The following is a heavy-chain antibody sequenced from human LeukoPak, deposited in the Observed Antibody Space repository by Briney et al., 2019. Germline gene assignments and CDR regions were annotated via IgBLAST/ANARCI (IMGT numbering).Heavy chain of an antibody. V-gene: IGHV1-8*01. CDR3: ARNGVVGATGFDY. CDR2: MNPNSGNT. Sequence: ASVTVSCTASGYTFTSYDINWVRQAPGQGLEWMGWMNPNSGNTGYAQKFQGRVTMTRNTSIRTAYMELSSLRSEDTAVYYCARNGVVGATGFDYWGLGTLVTVSS. CDR1: GYTFTSYD. D-gene: IGHD1-26*01. J-gene: IGHJ4*02.